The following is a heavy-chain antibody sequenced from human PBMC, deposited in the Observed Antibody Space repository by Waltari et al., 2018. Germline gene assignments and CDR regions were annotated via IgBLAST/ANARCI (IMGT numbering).Heavy chain of an antibody. V-gene: IGHV1-69*08. D-gene: IGHD5-18*01. CDR1: GGTFSSYT. CDR3: AREGYSYGLSWFDP. J-gene: IGHJ5*02. CDR2: IIPILGIA. Sequence: QVQLVQSGAEVKKPGSSVKVSCKASGGTFSSYTISWVRQAPGQGLEWMGRIIPILGIANYEQKFQGRVTITADKSTSTAYMELSSLRSEDTAVYYCAREGYSYGLSWFDPWGQGTLVTVSS.